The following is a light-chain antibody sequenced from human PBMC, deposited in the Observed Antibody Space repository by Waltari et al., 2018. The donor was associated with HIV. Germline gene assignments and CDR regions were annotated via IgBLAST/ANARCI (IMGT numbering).Light chain of an antibody. CDR2: GNN. V-gene: IGLV1-40*01. CDR3: QSYDSSLSGSWV. CDR1: SSNIGAGYD. J-gene: IGLJ3*02. Sequence: QSVLTQPPSVSGAPGPRVTFSCTGSSSNIGAGYDVQWYQQLPGTAPKLLIYGNNNRPSGVPDRFSGSKSGTSASLAITGLQAEDEADYYCQSYDSSLSGSWVFGGGTKLNVL.